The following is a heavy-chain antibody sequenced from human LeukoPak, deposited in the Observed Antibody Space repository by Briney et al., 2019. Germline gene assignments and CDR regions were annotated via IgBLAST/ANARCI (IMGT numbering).Heavy chain of an antibody. V-gene: IGHV3-21*01. J-gene: IGHJ3*02. CDR3: ARVRNHGDYDAFDI. D-gene: IGHD4-17*01. Sequence: GGSLRLSCAASGFTFSSYAMNWVRQAPGKGLEWVSSISSSSNYIYYADSMKGRFTISRDNAKNALYLQMNSLRVEDTAVYHCARVRNHGDYDAFDIWGQGTKVTVSS. CDR2: ISSSSNYI. CDR1: GFTFSSYA.